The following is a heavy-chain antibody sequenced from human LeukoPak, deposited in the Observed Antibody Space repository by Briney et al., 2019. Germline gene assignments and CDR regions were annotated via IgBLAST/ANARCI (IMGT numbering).Heavy chain of an antibody. D-gene: IGHD3-3*01. CDR1: GGSISSGSYY. CDR2: IYTSGST. V-gene: IGHV4-61*02. CDR3: ARDRLEWLSFDY. Sequence: SETLSLTCTVSGGSISSGSYYWSWIRQPAGKGLEWIGRIYTSGSTNYNPSLKSRVTISVDTSKNQFSLKLSSVTAADTAVYYCARDRLEWLSFDYWGQGTLVTVSS. J-gene: IGHJ4*02.